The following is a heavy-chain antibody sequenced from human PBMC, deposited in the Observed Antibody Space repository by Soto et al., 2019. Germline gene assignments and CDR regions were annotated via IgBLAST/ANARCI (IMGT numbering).Heavy chain of an antibody. CDR2: IYYSGST. CDR3: ARLELLWFGELYFDY. V-gene: IGHV4-39*01. D-gene: IGHD3-10*01. J-gene: IGHJ4*02. CDR1: GGSISSSSYY. Sequence: SETLSLTCTVSGGSISSSSYYWGWIRQPPGKGLEWIGSIYYSGSTYYNPSLKSRVTISVDTSKNQFSLKLSSVTAADTAVYYCARLELLWFGELYFDYWGQGTLVTVSS.